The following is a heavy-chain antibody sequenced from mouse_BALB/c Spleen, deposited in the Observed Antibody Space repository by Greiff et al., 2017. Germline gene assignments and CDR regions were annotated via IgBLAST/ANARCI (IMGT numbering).Heavy chain of an antibody. V-gene: IGHV1-15*01. Sequence: QVQLKESGAELVRPGASVTLSCKASGYTFTDYEMHWVKQTPVHGLEWIGAIDPETGGTAYNQKFKGKATLTADKSSSTAYMELRSLTSEDSAVYYCARAGYYYAMDYWGQGTSVTVSS. J-gene: IGHJ4*01. CDR1: GYTFTDYE. CDR3: ARAGYYYAMDY. CDR2: IDPETGGT.